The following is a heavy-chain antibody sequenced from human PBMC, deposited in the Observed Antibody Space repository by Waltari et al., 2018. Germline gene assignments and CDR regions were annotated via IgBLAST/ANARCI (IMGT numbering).Heavy chain of an antibody. CDR2: IDSGGST. Sequence: EVQLVESGGGLIQPGGSLRLSCAASGFTVSSNYMSWVRQAPGKGLEWVSVIDSGGSTYYADSVKGRFTISRDNSKNTLYLQMNSLRAEDTAVYYCGGQLVRTEEVDYWGQGTLVTVSS. V-gene: IGHV3-53*01. CDR3: GGQLVRTEEVDY. CDR1: GFTVSSNY. J-gene: IGHJ4*02. D-gene: IGHD6-13*01.